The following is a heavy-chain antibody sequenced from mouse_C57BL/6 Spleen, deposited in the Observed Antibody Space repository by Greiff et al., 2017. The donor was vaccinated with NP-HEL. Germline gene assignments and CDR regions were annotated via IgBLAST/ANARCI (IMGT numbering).Heavy chain of an antibody. CDR3: ARRRNYYGSSYDYFDY. Sequence: VKLVESGPELVKPGASVKISCKASGYSFTSYYIHWVKQRPGQGLEWIGWIYPGSGNTKYNEKFKGKATLTADTSSSPAYMQLSSLTSEDSAVYYCARRRNYYGSSYDYFDYWGQGTTLTVSS. J-gene: IGHJ2*01. D-gene: IGHD1-1*01. CDR2: IYPGSGNT. CDR1: GYSFTSYY. V-gene: IGHV1-66*01.